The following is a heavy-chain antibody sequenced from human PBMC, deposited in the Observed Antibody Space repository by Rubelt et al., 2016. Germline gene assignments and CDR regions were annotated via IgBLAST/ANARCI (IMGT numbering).Heavy chain of an antibody. CDR2: IYYSGST. J-gene: IGHJ5*02. CDR3: AGLIGGGWFDP. V-gene: IGHV4-39*01. CDR1: GGSISSSSYY. D-gene: IGHD3-10*01. Sequence: QLQLQESGPGLVKPSETLSLTCTVSGGSISSSSYYWGWIRQPPGKGLEWIGSIYYSGSTYYNPSLMSRFTLSVDTAKNQFSLKLSSVTAADTAVYYCAGLIGGGWFDPWGQGTLVTVSS.